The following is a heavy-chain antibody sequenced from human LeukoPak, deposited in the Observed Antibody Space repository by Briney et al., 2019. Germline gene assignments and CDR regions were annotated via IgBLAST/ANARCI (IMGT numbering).Heavy chain of an antibody. J-gene: IGHJ3*01. CDR2: IDYSGST. CDR3: ARQYCSGGNCYPFDAFDV. D-gene: IGHD2-15*01. CDR1: GGSISSYY. V-gene: IGHV4-59*01. Sequence: SEALSLTCTVSGGSISSYYWSWIRQPPGKGLEWIGYIDYSGSTNYNPSLKSRVTISLDTSKRQFSLRLNSVTAADTAVYYCARQYCSGGNCYPFDAFDVWGQGTMVTVSS.